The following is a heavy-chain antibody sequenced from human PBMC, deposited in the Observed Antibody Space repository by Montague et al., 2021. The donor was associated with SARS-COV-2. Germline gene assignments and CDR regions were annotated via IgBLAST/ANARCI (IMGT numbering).Heavy chain of an antibody. D-gene: IGHD3-10*01. V-gene: IGHV4-39*01. CDR3: AGHSGGSEVSGLDY. J-gene: IGHJ4*02. Sequence: SETLSLTCTVSSRSSTYYWAWIRQPPGKGLEWIGSIYPGGKMFYNSSLKSRVTMSIDTSENQFSLNLNSVTAADAAVYYCAGHSGGSEVSGLDYWGQGTLVTVSS. CDR1: SRSSTYY. CDR2: IYPGGKM.